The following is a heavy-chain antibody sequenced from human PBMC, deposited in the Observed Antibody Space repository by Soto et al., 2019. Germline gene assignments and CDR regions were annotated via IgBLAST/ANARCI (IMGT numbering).Heavy chain of an antibody. CDR3: ARMPTFGSLNWFDH. J-gene: IGHJ5*02. Sequence: ASVKVSCKASGYSFTNNDVSWVRQATGQGLEWMGWMNPGSGDTGYAQKFQGRVTMTRDISTATAYMELSSLRSDDTATYYCARMPTFGSLNWFDHWGQGTLVTVSS. CDR1: GYSFTNND. V-gene: IGHV1-8*01. D-gene: IGHD3-10*01. CDR2: MNPGSGDT.